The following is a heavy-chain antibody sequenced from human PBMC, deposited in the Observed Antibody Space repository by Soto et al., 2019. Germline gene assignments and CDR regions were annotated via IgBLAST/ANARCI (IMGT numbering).Heavy chain of an antibody. V-gene: IGHV3-23*01. CDR3: AKGGRYCSGGSCPYYYGMDV. Sequence: GGSLRLSCAASGFTFSSYAMSWVRQAPGKGLEWVSAISGSGGSAYYADSVKGRFTISRDNSKNTLYLQMKSLRAEDTAVYYCAKGGRYCSGGSCPYYYGMDVWGQGTTVTV. J-gene: IGHJ6*02. CDR1: GFTFSSYA. D-gene: IGHD2-15*01. CDR2: ISGSGGSA.